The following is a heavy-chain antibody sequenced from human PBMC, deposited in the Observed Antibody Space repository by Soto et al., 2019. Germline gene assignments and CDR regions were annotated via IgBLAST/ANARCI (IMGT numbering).Heavy chain of an antibody. Sequence: SETLSLTCTVSGGSIGSYFWSWIGQRPGKGLEWIGYIYYSGSTNYNPSLKSRVTISVDTSKNQLSLKLSSVTAADTAVYYCARVGYGGGDCSFPDYWGQGTLVTVSS. CDR3: ARVGYGGGDCSFPDY. CDR1: GGSIGSYF. D-gene: IGHD2-21*02. CDR2: IYYSGST. J-gene: IGHJ4*02. V-gene: IGHV4-59*13.